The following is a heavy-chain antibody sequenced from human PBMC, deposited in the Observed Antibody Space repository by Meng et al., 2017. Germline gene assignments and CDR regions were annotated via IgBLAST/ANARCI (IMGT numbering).Heavy chain of an antibody. CDR3: ARDYGSGSYAY. D-gene: IGHD3-10*01. Sequence: SAKVFCKASGGTFSSYTISWVRQAPGQGLEWMGRIIPILGIANYAQKFQGRVTITANKSTSTAYMELSSLRSEDTAVYYCARDYGSGSYAYWGQGTRVTVSS. J-gene: IGHJ4*02. CDR1: GGTFSSYT. V-gene: IGHV1-69*04. CDR2: IIPILGIA.